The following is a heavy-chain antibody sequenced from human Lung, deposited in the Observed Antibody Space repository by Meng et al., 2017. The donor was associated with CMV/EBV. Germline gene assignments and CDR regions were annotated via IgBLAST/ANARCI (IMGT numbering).Heavy chain of an antibody. CDR2: ISSSSSYI. D-gene: IGHD2-2*01. J-gene: IGHJ4*02. CDR3: ARVLGYCSSTGCASDY. V-gene: IGHV3-21*01. CDR1: GFTFSTYR. Sequence: GESXKISCAASGFTFSTYRMNWVRQAPGKGLEWVSSISSSSSYIYYADSVKGRFTISRDNAKKSLYLQMNSLRAEDTAVYYCARVLGYCSSTGCASDYWGQGTLVTVSS.